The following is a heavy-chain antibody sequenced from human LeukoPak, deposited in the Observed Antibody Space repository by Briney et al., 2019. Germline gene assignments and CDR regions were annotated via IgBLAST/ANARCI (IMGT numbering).Heavy chain of an antibody. V-gene: IGHV3-66*04. CDR3: ARRDSIGYSWFEP. CDR1: GFTVSSHY. D-gene: IGHD3-22*01. CDR2: IYNGDST. Sequence: PGGSLRLSCAASGFTVSSHYMSWVRQAPGKGLEWVSVIYNGDSTYYADSVKGRFTISRDNSKNTLYLQMDSLRAEDTAVYYCARRDSIGYSWFEPWGQGTLVTVSS. J-gene: IGHJ5*02.